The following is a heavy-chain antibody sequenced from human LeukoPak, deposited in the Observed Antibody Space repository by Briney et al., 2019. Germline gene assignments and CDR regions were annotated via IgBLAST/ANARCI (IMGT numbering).Heavy chain of an antibody. J-gene: IGHJ4*02. V-gene: IGHV5-51*01. CDR1: GYRFTNYW. D-gene: IGHD3-22*01. CDR3: ARVYYDSSGYYHYFDY. CDR2: VYPGDSDT. Sequence: GESLKISCKGSGYRFTNYWVAWVRQLPGKGLKWMGIVYPGDSDTRYSPSFQGQVTISADKSINTAYLHWSSLKASDTAMYYCARVYYDSSGYYHYFDYWGQGTLVTVSS.